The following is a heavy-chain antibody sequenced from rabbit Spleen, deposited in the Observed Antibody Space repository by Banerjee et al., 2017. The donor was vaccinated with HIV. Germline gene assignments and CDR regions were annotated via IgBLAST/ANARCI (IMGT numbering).Heavy chain of an antibody. CDR3: ARSYNYAFDL. D-gene: IGHD6-1*01. V-gene: IGHV1S43*01. CDR1: GFSFSGGYY. J-gene: IGHJ4*01. Sequence: QEQLVESGGGLVKPGASLTLTCKASGFSFSGGYYMSWVRQAPGKGLEWIACIDASNGAPYYASWAKGRFTITRSTSLNTVTLQVTSLTAADTATYFCARSYNYAFDLWGPGTLVTVS. CDR2: IDASNGAP.